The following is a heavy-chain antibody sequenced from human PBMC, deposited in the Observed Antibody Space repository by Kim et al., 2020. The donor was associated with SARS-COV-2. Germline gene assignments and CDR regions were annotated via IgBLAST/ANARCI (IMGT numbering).Heavy chain of an antibody. CDR1: GGTFSSYA. Sequence: SVKVSCKASGGTFSSYAISWVRQAPGQGLEWMGGIIPIFGTANYAQKFQGRVTITADESTSTAYMELSSLRSEDTAVYYCARDPSVYSSGWTAYYYYYGMDVWGQGTTVTVSS. V-gene: IGHV1-69*13. CDR2: IIPIFGTA. D-gene: IGHD6-19*01. J-gene: IGHJ6*02. CDR3: ARDPSVYSSGWTAYYYYYGMDV.